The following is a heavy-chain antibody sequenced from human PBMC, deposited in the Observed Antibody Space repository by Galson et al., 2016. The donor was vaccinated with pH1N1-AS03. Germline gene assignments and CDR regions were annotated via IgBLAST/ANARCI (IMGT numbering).Heavy chain of an antibody. CDR3: ARDLATARDYCAMAV. Sequence: TLSLTCSVSGGAISSYCWNWIRQPPGKGLEWIGHLCHSGSTNYNPSLSGRVTISVDTSTNQFLLTLDSVTATDTAVYYCARDLATARDYCAMAVWGPGTTVTVYS. V-gene: IGHV4-59*01. J-gene: IGHJ6*01. CDR1: GGAISSYC. D-gene: IGHD4/OR15-4a*01. CDR2: LCHSGST.